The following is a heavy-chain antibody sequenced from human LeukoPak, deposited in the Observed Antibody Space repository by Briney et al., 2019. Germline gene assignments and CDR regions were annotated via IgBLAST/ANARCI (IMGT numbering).Heavy chain of an antibody. J-gene: IGHJ4*02. D-gene: IGHD7-27*01. CDR2: ISYDGSNK. CDR3: ARAADNWGVGDYFDY. CDR1: GFTFSSYA. Sequence: GGSLRLSCAASGFTFSSYAMHWVRQAPGKGLEWVAVISYDGSNKYYADSVKGRFTISRDNSKNTLYLQMNSLRAEDTAVYYCARAADNWGVGDYFDYWGQGTLVTVSS. V-gene: IGHV3-30-3*01.